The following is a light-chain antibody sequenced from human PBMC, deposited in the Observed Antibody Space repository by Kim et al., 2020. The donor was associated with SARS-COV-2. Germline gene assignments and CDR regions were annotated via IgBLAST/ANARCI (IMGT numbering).Light chain of an antibody. CDR1: QSISSW. V-gene: IGKV1-5*03. Sequence: DIQMTQSPSTLSASVGDRVTITCRASQSISSWLAWYRQKPGKAPNLLISKASSLESGVPSRFSGSGSGTEFTLTISSLQPDDFATYYCQQYTTYSWTFGQGTKVDIK. CDR2: KAS. J-gene: IGKJ1*01. CDR3: QQYTTYSWT.